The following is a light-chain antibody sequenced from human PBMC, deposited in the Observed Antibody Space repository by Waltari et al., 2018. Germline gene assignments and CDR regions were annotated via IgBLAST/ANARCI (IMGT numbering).Light chain of an antibody. J-gene: IGLJ3*02. CDR2: EVS. V-gene: IGLV2-18*02. CDR3: NSFTTSTTWV. CDR1: SNDVGSYNR. Sequence: QSALTQPPSVSGSPGQSVTISCTGTSNDVGSYNRVSWYQQPPGTAPKLMIYEVSNRPSGVPDRFSGSKSDNTASLTISGLQPEDEADYYCNSFTTSTTWVFGGGTRVTVL.